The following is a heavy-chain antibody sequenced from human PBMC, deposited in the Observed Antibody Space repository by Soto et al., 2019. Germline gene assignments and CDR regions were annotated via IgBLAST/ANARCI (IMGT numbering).Heavy chain of an antibody. CDR3: AKASTGYSYAH. D-gene: IGHD5-18*01. V-gene: IGHV3-23*01. J-gene: IGHJ4*02. CDR1: GFTFSSYA. Sequence: GGSLRLSCAASGFTFSSYAMSWVRQAPGKGLEWVSAISGSGGNTYYADSVKGRFTISRDNSKNTLYLQMNSLRAEDTAVYYCAKASTGYSYAHWGQGTLVTVSS. CDR2: ISGSGGNT.